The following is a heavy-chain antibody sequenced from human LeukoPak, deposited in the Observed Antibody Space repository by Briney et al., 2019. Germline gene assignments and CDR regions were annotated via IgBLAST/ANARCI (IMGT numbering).Heavy chain of an antibody. CDR1: GYGFTSYW. CDR3: ARPNCGGDCYPVNDAFDI. J-gene: IGHJ3*02. V-gene: IGHV5-51*01. Sequence: GESLKISCKGSGYGFTSYWIGWERQMPGKGLGWMGIIYPGDSDTRYSPSFQGQVTISADKSISTAYLQWSSLTASDTAMYYCARPNCGGDCYPVNDAFDIWGQGTMVTVSS. CDR2: IYPGDSDT. D-gene: IGHD2-21*02.